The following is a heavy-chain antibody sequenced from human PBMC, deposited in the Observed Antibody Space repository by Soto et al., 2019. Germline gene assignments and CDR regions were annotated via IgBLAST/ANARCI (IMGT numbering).Heavy chain of an antibody. CDR2: IHHSGSA. V-gene: IGHV4-4*02. J-gene: IGHJ4*02. D-gene: IGHD4-17*01. CDR1: SGSITTSHW. CDR3: ARMTTVTHLDY. Sequence: QVQLQESGPGLVRPSETLSLTCAVSSGSITTSHWWSWLRQPPGEGLEWIGEIHHSGSANYNPSLKSRVNMSVDKSKNQFSLKLTSVTAADTAVYYCARMTTVTHLDYWGLGTLVTVSS.